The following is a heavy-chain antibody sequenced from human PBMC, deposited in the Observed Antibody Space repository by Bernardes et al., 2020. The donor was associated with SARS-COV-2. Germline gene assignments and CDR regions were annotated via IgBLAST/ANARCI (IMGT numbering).Heavy chain of an antibody. Sequence: ASVKVSCKTSGYTFAHYYLHWVRQAPGQGLEWMAMILPSDGSTSYPQNFQGRVTMTMDTSTATVYMELASLKYEDTALYYCVRDNSAFDVWGQGTLVTVSS. CDR2: ILPSDGST. D-gene: IGHD1-1*01. CDR3: VRDNSAFDV. J-gene: IGHJ4*02. CDR1: GYTFAHYY. V-gene: IGHV1-46*01.